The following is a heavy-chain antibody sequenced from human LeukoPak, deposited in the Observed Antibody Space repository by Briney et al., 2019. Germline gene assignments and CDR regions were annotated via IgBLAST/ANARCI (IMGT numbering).Heavy chain of an antibody. V-gene: IGHV3-30-3*01. Sequence: GGSLRLSCAASGFTFSSYTMHWVRQAPGKGLEWVAVISYDGSNKYYADSVEGRFTISRDNSKNTLYLQMNSLRAEDTAVYYCARDSGSGNYYNVKTDYWGQGTLVTVSS. CDR2: ISYDGSNK. CDR1: GFTFSSYT. D-gene: IGHD3-10*01. CDR3: ARDSGSGNYYNVKTDY. J-gene: IGHJ4*02.